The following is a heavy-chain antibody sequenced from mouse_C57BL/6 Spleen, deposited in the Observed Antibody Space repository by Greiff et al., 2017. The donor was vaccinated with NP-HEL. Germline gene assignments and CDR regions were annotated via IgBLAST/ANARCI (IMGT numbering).Heavy chain of an antibody. CDR3: ARGNYYGSSYGRGYAMDY. Sequence: VQLQQSGAELARPGASVKLSCKASGYTFTSYGISWVKQRTGQGLEWIGEIYPRSGNTYYNEKFKGKATLTADKSSSTAYMELRSLTSEDSAVYFGARGNYYGSSYGRGYAMDYWGQGTSVTVSS. CDR2: IYPRSGNT. CDR1: GYTFTSYG. V-gene: IGHV1-81*01. D-gene: IGHD1-1*01. J-gene: IGHJ4*01.